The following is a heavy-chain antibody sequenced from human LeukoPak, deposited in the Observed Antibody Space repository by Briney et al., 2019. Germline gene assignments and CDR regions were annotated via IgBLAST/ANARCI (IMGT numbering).Heavy chain of an antibody. Sequence: QTGRSLRLSCAASGFTFSSYGMHWVRQAPGKGLEWVTVISYDGRKKNYVDSVKGRFTISRDNYKNTVYLQMNSLRAEDTAVYYCAKVAPAGRAPIDYWGQGTLVTVSS. CDR2: ISYDGRKK. CDR1: GFTFSSYG. D-gene: IGHD6-13*01. J-gene: IGHJ4*02. V-gene: IGHV3-30*18. CDR3: AKVAPAGRAPIDY.